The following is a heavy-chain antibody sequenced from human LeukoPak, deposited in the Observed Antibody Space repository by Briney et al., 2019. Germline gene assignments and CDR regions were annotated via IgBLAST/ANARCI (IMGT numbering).Heavy chain of an antibody. CDR1: GFTFSSYG. V-gene: IGHV3-33*01. CDR3: ARLGSGWSFDF. CDR2: IWYDGSNK. Sequence: PGGSLRLSCGASGFTFSSYGMNWVRQAPGKGLEWAAVIWYDGSNKYYADSVKGRFTISRDNSKNTVSLQMNSLRAEDTAVYYCARLGSGWSFDFWGQGTLVAVSS. D-gene: IGHD6-19*01. J-gene: IGHJ4*02.